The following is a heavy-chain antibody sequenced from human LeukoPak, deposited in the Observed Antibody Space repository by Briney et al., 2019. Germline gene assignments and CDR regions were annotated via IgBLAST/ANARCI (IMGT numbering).Heavy chain of an antibody. CDR2: INPNSGGT. CDR3: ARVRGITMVRGVPTVGY. V-gene: IGHV1-2*02. Sequence: ASVKVSCKASGYTFTGYYMHWVRQAPGQGLEWMGWINPNSGGTNYVQKFQGRVTMTRDTSISTAYMELSRLRSDDTAVYYCARVRGITMVRGVPTVGYWGQGTLVTVSS. J-gene: IGHJ4*02. CDR1: GYTFTGYY. D-gene: IGHD3-10*01.